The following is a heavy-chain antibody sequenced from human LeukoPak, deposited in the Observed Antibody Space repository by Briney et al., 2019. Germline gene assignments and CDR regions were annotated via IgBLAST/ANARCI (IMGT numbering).Heavy chain of an antibody. D-gene: IGHD6-19*01. CDR3: AKAGYGWYEVDY. CDR1: GFTFSTYG. Sequence: GGSLRLSCAASGFTFSTYGMHWVRQAPGKGLDWVAFIRYDGSEGYYADSVKDRFTVSRDNSKNTLYLQMNSLRVGDTAVYYCAKAGYGWYEVDYWGQGTLVTVSS. J-gene: IGHJ4*02. V-gene: IGHV3-30*02. CDR2: IRYDGSEG.